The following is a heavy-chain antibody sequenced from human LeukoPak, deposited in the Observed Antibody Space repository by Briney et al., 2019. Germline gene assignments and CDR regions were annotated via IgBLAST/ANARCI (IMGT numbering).Heavy chain of an antibody. Sequence: SQTLSLTCTVSGGSISRGNYYWSWIRQHPGKGLEGIGYISTSGSTYYNPSLKSRVSISLDTSNNQFSLKLTSVTAADTAVYYCARGWQQLANWFDPWGQGALVTVSS. CDR1: GGSISRGNYY. V-gene: IGHV4-31*03. CDR2: ISTSGST. J-gene: IGHJ5*02. CDR3: ARGWQQLANWFDP. D-gene: IGHD6-13*01.